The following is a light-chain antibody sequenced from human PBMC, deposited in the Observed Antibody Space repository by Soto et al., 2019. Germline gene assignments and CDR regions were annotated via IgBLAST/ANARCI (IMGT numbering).Light chain of an antibody. CDR1: SSDVGSYNL. CDR2: EVS. V-gene: IGLV2-23*02. CDR3: CSDADSSPVI. J-gene: IGLJ2*01. Sequence: QSVLTQPASVSGSPGQSITISCTGTSSDVGSYNLVCWHQQYPGKAPKLMIYEVSKRPSVVSNRFSGSKSGNTASLTISGLQAEDEADYYCCSDADSSPVIFGGGTKLTVL.